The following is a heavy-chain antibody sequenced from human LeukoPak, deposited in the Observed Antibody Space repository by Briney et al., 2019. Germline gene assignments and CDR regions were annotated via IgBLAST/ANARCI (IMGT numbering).Heavy chain of an antibody. J-gene: IGHJ4*02. CDR3: ARFSSLEELSLFRY. Sequence: GGSLRLSCAASGFIFNNYWLTWVRQSPGKGLEWLASIKQDGREKKYVDSVKGRFTISRDNAKNSLYLQMNTLRAEDTAVYYCARFSSLEELSLFRYWGQGTLVTVSS. CDR1: GFIFNNYW. V-gene: IGHV3-7*01. CDR2: IKQDGREK. D-gene: IGHD3-16*02.